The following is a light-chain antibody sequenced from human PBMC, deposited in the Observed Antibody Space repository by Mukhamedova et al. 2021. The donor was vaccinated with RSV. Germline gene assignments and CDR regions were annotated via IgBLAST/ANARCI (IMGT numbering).Light chain of an antibody. CDR2: AS. J-gene: IGKJ2*01. Sequence: WYQRRVHGRGPSLLIYASTLRNGAPSRFSGTGSGTDFSLTISSLQPEDFATYYCQQNYILPYTFGLGTKLE. CDR3: QQNYILPYT. V-gene: IGKV1-39*01.